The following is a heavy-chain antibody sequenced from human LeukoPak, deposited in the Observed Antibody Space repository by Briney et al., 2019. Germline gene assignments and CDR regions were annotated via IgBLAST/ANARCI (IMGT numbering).Heavy chain of an antibody. V-gene: IGHV3-30*18. Sequence: GGSLRLSCAASGFTFSSYGMHWVRQAPGKGLEWVAVISYDGSNKYYADSVKGRFTISRDNSKNTLYRQMNSLRAEDTAVYYCEKVAWGGFDIWGQGTMVTVSS. D-gene: IGHD1-26*01. CDR3: EKVAWGGFDI. CDR2: ISYDGSNK. CDR1: GFTFSSYG. J-gene: IGHJ3*02.